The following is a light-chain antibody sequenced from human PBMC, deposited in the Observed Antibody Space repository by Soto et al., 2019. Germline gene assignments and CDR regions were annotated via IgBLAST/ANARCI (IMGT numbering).Light chain of an antibody. Sequence: EIVLTQSPGTLSLSPGERATLSCRASQSVSSNSLAWYQQKPGQAPRLLIYGASSRATGIPDRFSGSGSGTDFALTIRRLEPEDFAVYYCQLYGTSPGFTFGPGTKVDIK. V-gene: IGKV3-20*01. J-gene: IGKJ3*01. CDR3: QLYGTSPGFT. CDR1: QSVSSNS. CDR2: GAS.